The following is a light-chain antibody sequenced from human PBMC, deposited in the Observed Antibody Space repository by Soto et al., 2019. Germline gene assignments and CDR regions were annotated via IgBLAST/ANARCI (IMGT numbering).Light chain of an antibody. CDR2: VAS. V-gene: IGKV1-39*01. Sequence: DIQMTQSPSSLSASVGDRVTITCRASQSISSYLSWYQQKPGKAPKLLINVASTLQSGVPSRFSGSGSGTDFTLAISSLQPEDFATYYCKKSSSKPQTFGGGTRVEIK. J-gene: IGKJ4*01. CDR3: KKSSSKPQT. CDR1: QSISSY.